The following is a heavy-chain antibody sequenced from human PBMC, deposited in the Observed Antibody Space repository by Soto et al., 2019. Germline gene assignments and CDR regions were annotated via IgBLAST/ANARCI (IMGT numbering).Heavy chain of an antibody. J-gene: IGHJ6*03. D-gene: IGHD4-17*01. CDR1: GYTFTNYG. Sequence: ASVKVSCKASGYTFTNYGCTWVRQAPGQGLEWLGWISTYNCNTKYAQTVQGRLTMTTDTSTSTANMELTSLRSDDTALYYCARTTVTASYYYMDVWGKGSTVTVSS. V-gene: IGHV1-18*01. CDR3: ARTTVTASYYYMDV. CDR2: ISTYNCNT.